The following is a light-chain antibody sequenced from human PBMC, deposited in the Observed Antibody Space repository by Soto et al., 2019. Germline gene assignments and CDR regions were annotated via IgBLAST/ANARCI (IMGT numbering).Light chain of an antibody. CDR2: EVS. CDR3: SSYTSSSTL. J-gene: IGLJ1*01. CDR1: SSDVGGYNY. V-gene: IGLV2-14*01. Sequence: QSVLTQPASVSGSPGQSITISCTGTSSDVGGYNYVSWYQQHPGKAPKLMIYEVSNRPSGVSNRFSGSKSANTASLTISGLQAGDEADYYCSSYTSSSTLFGTGTKVTVL.